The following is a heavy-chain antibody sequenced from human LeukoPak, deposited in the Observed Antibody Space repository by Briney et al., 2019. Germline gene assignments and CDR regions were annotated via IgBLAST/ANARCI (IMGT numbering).Heavy chain of an antibody. V-gene: IGHV3-53*01. D-gene: IGHD3-16*02. CDR1: GFTVSSNY. Sequence: GGSLRLSCAASGFTVSSNYMSWVRQAPGKGLEWVSIIGYRGGSIYYAYSVQGRFTISRDNSKNTLSLQMNGLRPEDTAVYYCAKSWGYTRPYYNYMDVWGKGTTVTVSS. J-gene: IGHJ6*03. CDR3: AKSWGYTRPYYNYMDV. CDR2: IGYRGGSI.